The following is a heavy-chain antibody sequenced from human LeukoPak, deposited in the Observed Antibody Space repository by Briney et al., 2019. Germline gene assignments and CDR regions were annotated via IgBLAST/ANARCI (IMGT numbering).Heavy chain of an antibody. Sequence: KPSETLSLTCTVSGGSISSSSYYWGWIRQPPGKGREWIGSIYYSGSTYYNPSLKSRVTISVDTSKNQFSLKLSSVTAGDTAVYYCATVWFGRYYYYYMDFWGKGTTVTVSS. V-gene: IGHV4-39*01. J-gene: IGHJ6*03. CDR3: ATVWFGRYYYYYMDF. CDR2: IYYSGST. CDR1: GGSISSSSYY. D-gene: IGHD3-10*01.